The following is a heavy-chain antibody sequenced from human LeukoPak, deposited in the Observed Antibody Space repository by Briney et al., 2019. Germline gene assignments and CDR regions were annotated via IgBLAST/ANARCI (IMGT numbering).Heavy chain of an antibody. V-gene: IGHV1-2*02. J-gene: IGHJ5*02. CDR2: INPNSGGT. D-gene: IGHD5-18*01. Sequence: ASVKVSCKASGYTFTGYYMHWVRQVPGQGLEWMGWINPNSGGTNYAQKFQGRVTMTRDTSISTAYMELSRLRSDDTAVYYCARGIRGYSYGNWFDPWGQGTLVTVSS. CDR1: GYTFTGYY. CDR3: ARGIRGYSYGNWFDP.